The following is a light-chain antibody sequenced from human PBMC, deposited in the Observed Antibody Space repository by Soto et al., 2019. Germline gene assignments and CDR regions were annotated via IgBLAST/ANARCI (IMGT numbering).Light chain of an antibody. V-gene: IGKV1-39*01. Sequence: DIQMTQSPSSLSASVGDRVTVTCRASQTISTYLNWYQQNSGKAPKLLIYAASTLQSGVPSRFSGSGSGTDFTLTISSLQPEDFATYYCQQSSGIPYTFGQGTKVEIK. CDR1: QTISTY. CDR2: AAS. J-gene: IGKJ2*01. CDR3: QQSSGIPYT.